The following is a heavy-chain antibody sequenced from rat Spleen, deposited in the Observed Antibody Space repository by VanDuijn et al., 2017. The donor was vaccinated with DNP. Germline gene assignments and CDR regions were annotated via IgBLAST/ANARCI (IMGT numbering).Heavy chain of an antibody. Sequence: EVQLVESGGGLVQPGRSMKLACAASGFTFINYNMAWVRQAPKKGLEWVATISFDGTLTYYRDSVKGRFTISRDNAKSTLYLQMDSLRSEDTATYYWASQRLYYFDYWGQGVMVTVSS. J-gene: IGHJ2*01. CDR3: ASQRLYYFDY. CDR2: ISFDGTLT. CDR1: GFTFINYN. V-gene: IGHV5-7*01.